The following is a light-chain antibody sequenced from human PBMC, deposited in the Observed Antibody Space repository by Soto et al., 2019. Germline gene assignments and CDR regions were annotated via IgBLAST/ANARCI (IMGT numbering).Light chain of an antibody. V-gene: IGLV2-23*01. Sequence: QSALTQPASVSGSPGQSITISCTGTSSDVGSYNLVSWYQQHPGKAPKLMIYEGSKRPSGVSNRFSGSKSGNTASLTISGLQAEDEADYYCCSYAGSSTFLVVFGGGTKLPS. CDR1: SSDVGSYNL. CDR2: EGS. CDR3: CSYAGSSTFLVV. J-gene: IGLJ2*01.